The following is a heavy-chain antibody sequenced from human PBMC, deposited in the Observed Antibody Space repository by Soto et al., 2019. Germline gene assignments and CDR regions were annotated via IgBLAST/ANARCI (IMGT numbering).Heavy chain of an antibody. J-gene: IGHJ3*02. D-gene: IGHD1-20*01. Sequence: QVQLVQSGAEVKKPGASVKVSCKASGYTFTSYDINWVRQATGQGLEWMGWMNPNSGNTGYAQKFQGRVTVPRNTYISTAYMERSSLRSEDTAVYYCARVTGASYDFDIWCQGTMFTVSS. CDR1: GYTFTSYD. V-gene: IGHV1-8*01. CDR3: ARVTGASYDFDI. CDR2: MNPNSGNT.